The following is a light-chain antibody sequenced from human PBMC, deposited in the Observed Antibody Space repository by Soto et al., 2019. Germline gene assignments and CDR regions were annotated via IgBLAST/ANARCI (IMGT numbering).Light chain of an antibody. CDR3: QQRGDWPPIT. CDR1: QSVSSSY. J-gene: IGKJ5*01. V-gene: IGKV3D-20*02. Sequence: EIVLTQSPGTLSLSPVERATLSCMASQSVSSSYLAWYQQKPGQPPRLLIYNASNRTTGIPARFSGSGSGTDFTLTISSLEPEDFAVYYCQQRGDWPPITFGQGTRLEIK. CDR2: NAS.